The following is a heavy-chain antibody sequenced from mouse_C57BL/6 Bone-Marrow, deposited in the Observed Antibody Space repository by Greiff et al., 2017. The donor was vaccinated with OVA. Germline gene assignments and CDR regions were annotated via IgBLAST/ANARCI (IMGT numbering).Heavy chain of an antibody. J-gene: IGHJ2*01. CDR2: ISSGSSTI. CDR3: ARHHGSSYFDY. Sequence: EVKLMESGGGLVKPGGSLKLSRAASGFTFSDYGMHWVRQAPEKGLEWVAYISSGSSTIYYADTVKGRFTISRDNAKNTLFLQMTSLRSEDTAMYYCARHHGSSYFDYWGQGTTLTASS. CDR1: GFTFSDYG. V-gene: IGHV5-17*01. D-gene: IGHD1-1*01.